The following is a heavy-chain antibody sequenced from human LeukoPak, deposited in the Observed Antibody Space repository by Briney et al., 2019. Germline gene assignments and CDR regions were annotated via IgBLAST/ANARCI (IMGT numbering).Heavy chain of an antibody. CDR1: GFTFDDYA. V-gene: IGHV3-9*01. Sequence: GGSLRLSCAASGFTFDDYAMHWVRQAPGKGLEWVSGISWNSGSIGYADSVKGRFTISRDNAKNSLYLQMNSLRAEDTALYYCAKDQNDYGDYRFDYWGQGTLVTVSS. CDR2: ISWNSGSI. CDR3: AKDQNDYGDYRFDY. J-gene: IGHJ4*02. D-gene: IGHD4-17*01.